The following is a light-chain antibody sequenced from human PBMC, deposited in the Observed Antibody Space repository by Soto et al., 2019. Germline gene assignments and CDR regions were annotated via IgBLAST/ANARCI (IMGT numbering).Light chain of an antibody. CDR1: QSVSSSY. J-gene: IGKJ4*01. CDR2: GAS. Sequence: EIVLMQFPGTLSLSPGERATLSCRAGQSVSSSYLAWYQQKPGQAPRLLIYGASSRATGIPDRFSGSGSGTDFTLTISRLEPEDFAVYYCQQYGNSPVTFGGGTAVEIK. V-gene: IGKV3-20*01. CDR3: QQYGNSPVT.